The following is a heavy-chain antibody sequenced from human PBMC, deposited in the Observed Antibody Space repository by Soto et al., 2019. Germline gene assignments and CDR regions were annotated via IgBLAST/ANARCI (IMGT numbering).Heavy chain of an antibody. CDR2: ISSSGSTI. CDR3: ARVHIVVVTTGAFDI. Sequence: GSLRLSCAASGFTFSSYEMNWVRQAPGKGLEWVSYISSSGSTIYYADSVKGRFTISRDNAKNSLYLQMNSLRAEDTAVYYCARVHIVVVTTGAFDIWGQGTMVTVSS. V-gene: IGHV3-48*03. D-gene: IGHD3-22*01. J-gene: IGHJ3*02. CDR1: GFTFSSYE.